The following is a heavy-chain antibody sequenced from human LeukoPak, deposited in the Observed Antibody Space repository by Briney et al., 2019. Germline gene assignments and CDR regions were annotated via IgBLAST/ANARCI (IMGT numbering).Heavy chain of an antibody. J-gene: IGHJ4*02. V-gene: IGHV1-46*01. Sequence: ASVKVSCKASGYTFTSYGISWVRQAPGQGLEWMGIINPSGGSTSYAQKFQGRVTMTRDTSTSTVYMELSSLRSEDTAVYYCARATNTDIVVVPAAMGSDFDYWGQGTLVTVSS. D-gene: IGHD2-2*01. CDR3: ARATNTDIVVVPAAMGSDFDY. CDR2: INPSGGST. CDR1: GYTFTSYG.